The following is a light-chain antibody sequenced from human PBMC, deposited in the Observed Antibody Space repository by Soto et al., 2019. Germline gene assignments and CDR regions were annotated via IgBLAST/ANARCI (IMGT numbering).Light chain of an antibody. Sequence: HAVVTQEPSLTVSPGGTVPLTCGSSTGAVTNGHYPYWFQQKPGQAPRTLIYDTTNGHSWTPARFSGSLLGGKAALTLSGAQPEDEAEYYCLLSYNGPYVFGTGTKVTVL. V-gene: IGLV7-46*01. CDR1: TGAVTNGHY. CDR3: LLSYNGPYV. J-gene: IGLJ1*01. CDR2: DTT.